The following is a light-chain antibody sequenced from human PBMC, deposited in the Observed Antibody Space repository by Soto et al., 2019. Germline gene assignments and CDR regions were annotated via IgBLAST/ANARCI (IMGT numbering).Light chain of an antibody. V-gene: IGLV2-14*03. CDR1: SSDVGDFKF. CDR3: SSYSFTSTT. Sequence: QSVLTQPASVSGSPGQSITLSCSRPSSDVGDFKFVSWYQHHPGTAPKLIIYDVTHRPSGISDRFSGSRSGNTASLTISGLQAEDEAYYYCSSYSFTSTTFGGGTKLTVL. J-gene: IGLJ2*01. CDR2: DVT.